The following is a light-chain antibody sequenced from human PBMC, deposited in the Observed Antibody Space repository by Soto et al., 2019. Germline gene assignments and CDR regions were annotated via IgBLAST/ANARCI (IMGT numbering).Light chain of an antibody. CDR1: QSVYNN. Sequence: EVVMTQSPATLSVSPGERATLSCRTSQSVYNNLAWYLQKPGQAPRLLISGASTRATGIPARFSGSGSGTEFNLTINSLQSEDFAVYYCQQYNSWPLTFGGGTKVEIK. CDR2: GAS. CDR3: QQYNSWPLT. V-gene: IGKV3D-15*01. J-gene: IGKJ4*01.